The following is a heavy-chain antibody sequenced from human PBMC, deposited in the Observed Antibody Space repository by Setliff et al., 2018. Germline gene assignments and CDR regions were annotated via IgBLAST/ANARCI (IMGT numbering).Heavy chain of an antibody. CDR3: AKQGDLAFDY. V-gene: IGHV1-2*02. Sequence: ASVKVSCKASGYPFVGYYIYWMRQTPGQGSEWMGWINPKSGGTKYAVKFQGRVTMTRDTSINTIYMELSSLTSDDTAIYYCAKQGDLAFDYWGQGTQVTVSS. D-gene: IGHD3-16*01. J-gene: IGHJ4*02. CDR1: GYPFVGYY. CDR2: INPKSGGT.